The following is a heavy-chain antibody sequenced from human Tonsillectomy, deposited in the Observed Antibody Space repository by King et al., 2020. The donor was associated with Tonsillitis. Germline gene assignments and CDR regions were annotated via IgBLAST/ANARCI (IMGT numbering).Heavy chain of an antibody. CDR2: IYYSGST. Sequence: LQLQESGPGLVKPSETLSLTCTVSGGSISSSSYYWGWIRQPPGKGLEWIGTIYYSGSTYYNPSLKSRVTISVDTSKNQFSLKLSSVTAADTAVYYCARRSELMEAFDIWGQGTMVTVSS. CDR1: GGSISSSSYY. V-gene: IGHV4-39*01. J-gene: IGHJ3*02. CDR3: ARRSELMEAFDI. D-gene: IGHD2-8*01.